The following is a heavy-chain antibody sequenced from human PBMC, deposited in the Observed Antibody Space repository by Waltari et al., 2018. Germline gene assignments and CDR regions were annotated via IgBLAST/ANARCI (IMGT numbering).Heavy chain of an antibody. Sequence: QVQLVPSGAEVKKPGSSVKVSCKASGGTFSSYAISWVRQAPVQGLEWMGGIIPILGTANYAQKCQGSCTITADESTSTAYMELSSLRSEDTAVYYCARRLIAARSSHGMDVWGQGTTVTVSS. CDR2: IIPILGTA. CDR1: GGTFSSYA. V-gene: IGHV1-69*12. J-gene: IGHJ6*02. CDR3: ARRLIAARSSHGMDV. D-gene: IGHD6-6*01.